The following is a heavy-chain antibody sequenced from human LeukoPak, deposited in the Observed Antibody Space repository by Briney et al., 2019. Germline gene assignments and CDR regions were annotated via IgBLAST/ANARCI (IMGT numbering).Heavy chain of an antibody. CDR3: AKALYYYGSGSPVDY. CDR2: ISGSGGST. J-gene: IGHJ4*02. CDR1: GFTFSSYA. Sequence: GGSLRLSCAASGFTFSSYAMSWVRQAPGKGLEWVSAISGSGGSTYYADSVKGRFTISRDNSKNTLYLQMNSLRAEDTAVYYCAKALYYYGSGSPVDYWGQGTLVTVSS. D-gene: IGHD3-10*01. V-gene: IGHV3-23*01.